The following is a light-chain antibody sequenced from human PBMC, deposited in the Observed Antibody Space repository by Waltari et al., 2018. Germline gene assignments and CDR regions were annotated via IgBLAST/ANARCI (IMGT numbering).Light chain of an antibody. CDR3: QSYDSRLSVVV. CDR1: SSNIGAGFD. J-gene: IGLJ2*01. V-gene: IGLV1-40*01. Sequence: QSVLTQPPSLSGAPGQRVTMSCTGSSSNIGAGFDVQWYQHLPGTAPKLLIFGNNNRPSGVPDRFSASKSGASASLAITGLQSEDEAVYYCQSYDSRLSVVVFGGGTKLTVL. CDR2: GNN.